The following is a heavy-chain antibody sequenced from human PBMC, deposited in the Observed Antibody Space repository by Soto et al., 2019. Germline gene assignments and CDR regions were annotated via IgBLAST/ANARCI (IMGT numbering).Heavy chain of an antibody. CDR2: ISWDGGST. J-gene: IGHJ6*02. CDR3: AKDRVSSSWYGSQGYYYGMDV. CDR1: GFTFDDYT. V-gene: IGHV3-43*01. Sequence: GGSLRLSCAASGFTFDDYTMHWVRQAPGKGLEWVSLISWDGGSTYYADSVKGRFTISRDNSKNSLYLQMNSLRTEDTALYYCAKDRVSSSWYGSQGYYYGMDVWGQGTTVTVS. D-gene: IGHD6-13*01.